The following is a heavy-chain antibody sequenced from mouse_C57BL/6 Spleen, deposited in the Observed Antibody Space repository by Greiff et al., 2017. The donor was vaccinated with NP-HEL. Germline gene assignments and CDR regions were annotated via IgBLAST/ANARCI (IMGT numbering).Heavy chain of an antibody. CDR1: GYTFTSYW. V-gene: IGHV1-50*01. J-gene: IGHJ3*01. CDR3: ARTDYSNPGWFAY. Sequence: QVQLQQPGAELVKPGASVKLSCKASGYTFTSYWMQWVKQRPGQGLEWIGEIDPSDSYTNYNQKFKGKATLTVDTSSSTAYMQLSSLTSEDSAVYYCARTDYSNPGWFAYWGQGTLVTVSA. CDR2: IDPSDSYT. D-gene: IGHD2-5*01.